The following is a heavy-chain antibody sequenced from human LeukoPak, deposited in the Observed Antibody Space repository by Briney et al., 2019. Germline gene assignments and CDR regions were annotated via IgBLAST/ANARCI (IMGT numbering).Heavy chain of an antibody. CDR2: IYSGGST. V-gene: IGHV3-66*04. Sequence: GGSLRLSCAASEFSVGSNYMTWVRQAPGKGLEWVSLIYSGGSTYYADSVKGRFTISRDNSKNTLYLQMNSLRAEDTAVYYCARRGLMGHYYFDYWGQGTLVTVSS. D-gene: IGHD2-8*01. CDR3: ARRGLMGHYYFDY. J-gene: IGHJ4*02. CDR1: EFSVGSNY.